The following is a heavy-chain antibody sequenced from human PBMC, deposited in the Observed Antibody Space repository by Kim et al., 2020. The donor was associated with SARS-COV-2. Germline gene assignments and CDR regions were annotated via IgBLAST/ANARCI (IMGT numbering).Heavy chain of an antibody. J-gene: IGHJ6*02. D-gene: IGHD3-10*01. Sequence: SQTLSLTCAISGDSVSSNSAAWNWIRQSPSRGLEWLGRTYYRSKWYNDYAVSVKSRITINPDTSKNQFSLQLNSVTPEDTAVYYCARDSNSTMVRGVIVLGYYYYGMDVWDQGTTVTVSS. CDR1: GDSVSSNSAA. CDR3: ARDSNSTMVRGVIVLGYYYYGMDV. V-gene: IGHV6-1*01. CDR2: TYYRSKWYN.